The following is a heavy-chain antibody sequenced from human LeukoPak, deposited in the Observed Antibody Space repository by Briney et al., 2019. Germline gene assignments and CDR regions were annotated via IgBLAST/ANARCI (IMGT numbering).Heavy chain of an antibody. CDR3: ARGNGYSGWFDP. CDR1: GYSISSGYY. Sequence: TSETLSLTCTVSGYSISSGYYWGWIRQPPGKGLEWIGSIYHSGSTYYNPSLKSRVTISVDTSKNQFSLKLSSVTAADTAVYYCARGNGYSGWFDPWGQGTLVTVSS. D-gene: IGHD5-24*01. CDR2: IYHSGST. J-gene: IGHJ5*02. V-gene: IGHV4-38-2*02.